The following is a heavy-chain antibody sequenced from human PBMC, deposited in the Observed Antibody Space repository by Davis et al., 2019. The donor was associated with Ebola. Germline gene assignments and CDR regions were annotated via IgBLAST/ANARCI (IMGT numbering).Heavy chain of an antibody. Sequence: PGGSLRLSCAASGFTFSNAWMSWVRQAPGKGLEWVGRIKSKTDGGTTDYAAPVKGRFTISRDDSKNTLYLQMNSLKTEDTAVYYCTTPTLYSSSWYDFDYWGQGTLVTVSS. CDR3: TTPTLYSSSWYDFDY. D-gene: IGHD6-13*01. CDR1: GFTFSNAW. CDR2: IKSKTDGGTT. V-gene: IGHV3-15*01. J-gene: IGHJ4*02.